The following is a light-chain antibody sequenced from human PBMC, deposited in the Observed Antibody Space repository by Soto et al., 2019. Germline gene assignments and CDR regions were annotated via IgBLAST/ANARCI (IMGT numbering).Light chain of an antibody. J-gene: IGKJ5*01. V-gene: IGKV1-5*01. Sequence: DIQMTQSPSTLSASVGDRVIITCRASQSISSWLAWYQQKPGKAPKLLIYAASSLQNGVPSRFSGSGSGTDFTLTISSLQPEDFATYYCLQHNSYPSITFGQGTRLEIK. CDR2: AAS. CDR3: LQHNSYPSIT. CDR1: QSISSW.